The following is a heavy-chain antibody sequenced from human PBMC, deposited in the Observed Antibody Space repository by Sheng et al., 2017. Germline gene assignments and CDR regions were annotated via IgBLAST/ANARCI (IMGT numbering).Heavy chain of an antibody. V-gene: IGHV3-66*01. CDR1: GFTLSSNF. J-gene: IGHJ5*02. CDR2: IHSGGST. D-gene: IGHD3-10*01. Sequence: EVQLVESGGGLVQPGGSLRLSCAASGFTLSSNFMSWVRQAPGKGLEWVSVIHSGGSTYYADSVKGRFTISRDNSKNTLYLQMNSLRAEDTAVYYCARSPLRFGELSWGQGTAVTVSS. CDR3: ARSPLRFGELS.